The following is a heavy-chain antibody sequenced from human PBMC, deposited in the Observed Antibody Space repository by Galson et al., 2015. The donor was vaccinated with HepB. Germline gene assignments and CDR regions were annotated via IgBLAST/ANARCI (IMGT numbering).Heavy chain of an antibody. D-gene: IGHD5-12*01. Sequence: SLRLSCAASGFTFSSYSMNWVRQAPGKGLEWVSYISSSSSTIYYADSVKGRFTISRDNAKNSLYLQMNSLRAEDTAVYYCARDARMVATDPLDYWGQGTLVTVSS. V-gene: IGHV3-48*01. J-gene: IGHJ4*02. CDR3: ARDARMVATDPLDY. CDR2: ISSSSSTI. CDR1: GFTFSSYS.